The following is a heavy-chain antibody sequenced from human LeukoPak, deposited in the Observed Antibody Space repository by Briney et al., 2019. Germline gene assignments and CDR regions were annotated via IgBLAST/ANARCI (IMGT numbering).Heavy chain of an antibody. Sequence: SETLSLTCAVYGGSFSGYYWSWIRQPPGKGLEWIGEINHSGSTNYNPSLKSRVTISVDTSKNQFSLKLSSVTAADTAVYYCAREESVDTAMVTYPDYWGQGTLVTVSS. D-gene: IGHD5-18*01. CDR2: INHSGST. CDR3: AREESVDTAMVTYPDY. J-gene: IGHJ4*02. V-gene: IGHV4-34*01. CDR1: GGSFSGYY.